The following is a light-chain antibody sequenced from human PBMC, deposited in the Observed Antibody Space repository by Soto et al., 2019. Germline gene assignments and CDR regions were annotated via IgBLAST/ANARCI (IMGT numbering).Light chain of an antibody. CDR2: AAS. Sequence: EIVLTQSPGTLSASPGERVTLSCRASQSVSSSSLAWYQQKPGQAPRLLIYAASSRATGIPDRFSGSGSGTDFTLTISRLEPEDFAVYSCQQYDTSPPTCGQGTKV. V-gene: IGKV3-20*01. J-gene: IGKJ1*01. CDR1: QSVSSSS. CDR3: QQYDTSPPT.